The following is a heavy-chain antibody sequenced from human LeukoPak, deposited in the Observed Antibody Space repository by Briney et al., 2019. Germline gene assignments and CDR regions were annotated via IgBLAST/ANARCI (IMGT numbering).Heavy chain of an antibody. Sequence: GGSLRLSCAASGFTFSSYAMSWVRQAPGKGLEWVAVIWYDGSNKYYADSVKGRFTISRDNSKNTLYLQMNSLRAEDTAVYYCARDYCGGDCYRFDYWGQGTLVTVSS. V-gene: IGHV3-33*08. D-gene: IGHD2-21*02. CDR2: IWYDGSNK. CDR3: ARDYCGGDCYRFDY. CDR1: GFTFSSYA. J-gene: IGHJ4*02.